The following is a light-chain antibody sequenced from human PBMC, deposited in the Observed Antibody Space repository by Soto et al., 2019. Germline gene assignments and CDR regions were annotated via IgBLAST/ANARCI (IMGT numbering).Light chain of an antibody. CDR3: MQGTHWSPKYT. CDR1: QSLVYSDGNTY. J-gene: IGKJ2*01. Sequence: DAVMTQSPLSLPVTLGQPASISCRSSQSLVYSDGNTYLNWFQQRPGQSPRRLIYNVSNRDSGVPDRFSGSGSGTDFTLKISRVEAEDVGVYYCMQGTHWSPKYTFGQGTKLEIK. V-gene: IGKV2-30*01. CDR2: NVS.